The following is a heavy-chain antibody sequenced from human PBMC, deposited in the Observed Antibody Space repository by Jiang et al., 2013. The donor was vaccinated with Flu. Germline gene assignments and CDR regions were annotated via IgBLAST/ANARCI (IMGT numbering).Heavy chain of an antibody. CDR3: ARGGRSSFHFEY. CDR2: IYYSGST. J-gene: IGHJ4*02. CDR1: GGSISSYY. D-gene: IGHD3-10*01. V-gene: IGHV4-59*01. Sequence: LLKPSETLSLTCTVSGGSISSYYWSWIRQPPGKGLEWIGYIYYSGSTNYNPSLKSRVTISVDTSKNQFSLKLSSVTAADTAVYYCARGGRSSFHFEYWGQGTLVTVSS.